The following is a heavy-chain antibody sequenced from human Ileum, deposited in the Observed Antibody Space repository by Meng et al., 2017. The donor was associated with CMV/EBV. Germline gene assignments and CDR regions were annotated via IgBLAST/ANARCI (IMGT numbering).Heavy chain of an antibody. J-gene: IGHJ4*02. CDR3: TRYCGGDCYRGNY. D-gene: IGHD2-21*02. CDR1: GFTFSNLG. V-gene: IGHV3-30*03. CDR2: LSSDGSYI. Sequence: CADYGFTFSNLGMHWVRQAPGKGLEWVAGLSSDGSYIRYADSARGRFTISRDNSKSTLFLQMNSLRIEDTAVYYCTRYCGGDCYRGNYWGQGTLVTVSS.